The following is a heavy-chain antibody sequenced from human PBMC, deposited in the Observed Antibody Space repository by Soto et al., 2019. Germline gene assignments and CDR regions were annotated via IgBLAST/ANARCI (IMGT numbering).Heavy chain of an antibody. D-gene: IGHD2-21*01. V-gene: IGHV3-9*01. CDR3: VKDKSLGGEASTYYFDF. CDR1: EFTFDDYA. Sequence: EVQLVESGGGLVHPGRSLRLSCAASEFTFDDYAMHWVRQAPGKGLEWVAFFSWSSVYTGYADSVKGRFTISRDNAKNSLYLEMNSLRPEDTALYYCVKDKSLGGEASTYYFDFWGQGTLVTVSS. CDR2: FSWSSVYT. J-gene: IGHJ4*02.